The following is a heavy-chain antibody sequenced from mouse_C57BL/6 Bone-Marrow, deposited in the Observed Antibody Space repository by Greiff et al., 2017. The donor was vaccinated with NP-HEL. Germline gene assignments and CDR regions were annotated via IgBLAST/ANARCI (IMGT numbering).Heavy chain of an antibody. CDR2: IWSGGST. CDR1: GFSLTSYG. Sequence: QVQLQQSGPGLVQPSQSLSITCTVSGFSLTSYGVHWVRQSPGKGLEWLGVIWSGGSTDYNAAFISRLSISKDNSKSQVFFKMNSLQADDTAIYYCARTQPTDAYWGQGTLVTVSA. V-gene: IGHV2-2*01. D-gene: IGHD3-2*02. CDR3: ARTQPTDAY. J-gene: IGHJ3*01.